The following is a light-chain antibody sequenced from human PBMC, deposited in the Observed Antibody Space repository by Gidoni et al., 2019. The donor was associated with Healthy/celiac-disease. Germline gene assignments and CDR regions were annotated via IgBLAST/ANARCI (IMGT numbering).Light chain of an antibody. J-gene: IGKJ2*01. V-gene: IGKV1-39*01. CDR1: QRISSY. Sequence: DIQMPQSSSSLSASVGDRVTITCRASQRISSYLNWYQQKPGKAPKLLIYAASSLQSGVPSRFSGSGSGTDFTLTISSLQPEDFATYYCQQSYSTPMYTFGQGTKLEIK. CDR2: AAS. CDR3: QQSYSTPMYT.